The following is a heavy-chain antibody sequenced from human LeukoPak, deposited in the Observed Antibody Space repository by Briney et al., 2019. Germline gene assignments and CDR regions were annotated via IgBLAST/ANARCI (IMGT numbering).Heavy chain of an antibody. V-gene: IGHV4-59*08. CDR1: GDSISSYY. J-gene: IGHJ4*02. D-gene: IGHD3-3*01. Sequence: PSETLSLTCTVSGDSISSYYWSWIRQPPGKGLESIGYIYYSGSTNYNPPLKSRVTISVDTSKNQFSLKLSSVTAADTAVYYCARQRFLEWYFDYWGQGTLVTVSS. CDR3: ARQRFLEWYFDY. CDR2: IYYSGST.